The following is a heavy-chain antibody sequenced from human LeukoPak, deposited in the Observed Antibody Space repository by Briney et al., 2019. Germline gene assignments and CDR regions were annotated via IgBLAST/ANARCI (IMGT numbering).Heavy chain of an antibody. Sequence: LTGASLRLSCAASGFTFSSYAMSWVRQAPGKGLEWVSAISGSGGSTYYADSVKGRFTISRDNSKNTLYLQMNSLRAEDTAVYYCAKDQIYYDSSGYYGLAEYFRHWGQGTLVTVSS. V-gene: IGHV3-23*01. J-gene: IGHJ1*01. CDR2: ISGSGGST. D-gene: IGHD3-22*01. CDR1: GFTFSSYA. CDR3: AKDQIYYDSSGYYGLAEYFRH.